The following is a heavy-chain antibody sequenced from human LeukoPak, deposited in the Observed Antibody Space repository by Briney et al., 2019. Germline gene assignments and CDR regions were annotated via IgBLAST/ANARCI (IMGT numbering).Heavy chain of an antibody. CDR3: ARVDGLTMIVVVVPHPLDY. Sequence: GASVKVSCKASGYAFTSYGISWVRQAPGQGLEWMGWISAYNGNTNYAQKLQGRVTMTTDTSTSTAYMELRSLRSDDTAVYYCARVDGLTMIVVVVPHPLDYWGQGTLVTVSS. V-gene: IGHV1-18*01. CDR2: ISAYNGNT. CDR1: GYAFTSYG. D-gene: IGHD3-22*01. J-gene: IGHJ4*02.